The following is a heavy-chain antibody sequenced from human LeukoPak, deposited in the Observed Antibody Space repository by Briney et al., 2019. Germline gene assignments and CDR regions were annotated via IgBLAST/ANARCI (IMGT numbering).Heavy chain of an antibody. Sequence: PSETLSLTCSVSGGSISTYYWSWIRQPAGKGLEWIGRIYTTGGTNYNPSLKSRVTISVDTSKNQFSLKLSSVTAADTAVYYCARADYGDYWYFQHWGQGTLVTVSS. J-gene: IGHJ1*01. D-gene: IGHD4-17*01. CDR2: IYTTGGT. CDR1: GGSISTYY. CDR3: ARADYGDYWYFQH. V-gene: IGHV4-4*07.